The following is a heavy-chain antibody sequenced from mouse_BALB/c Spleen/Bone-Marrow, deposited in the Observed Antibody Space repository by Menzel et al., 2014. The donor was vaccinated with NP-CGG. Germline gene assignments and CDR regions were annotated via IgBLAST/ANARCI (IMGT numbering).Heavy chain of an antibody. V-gene: IGHV5-17*02. J-gene: IGHJ4*01. Sequence: EVQLVESGGGLVQPGGSRKLSCAASGLTFSSFGMHWVRQAPEKGLEWVAYISSGSSTIYYADTVKGRFTISRVNPKNTLFLQMTSLRSEDTAMYYCARSPYGYDGRDYWGQGTSVTVSS. D-gene: IGHD2-2*01. CDR2: ISSGSSTI. CDR1: GLTFSSFG. CDR3: ARSPYGYDGRDY.